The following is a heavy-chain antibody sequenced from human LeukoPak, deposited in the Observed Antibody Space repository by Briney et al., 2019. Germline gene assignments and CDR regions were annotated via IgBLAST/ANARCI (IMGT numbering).Heavy chain of an antibody. J-gene: IGHJ3*02. D-gene: IGHD3-16*02. V-gene: IGHV1-69*02. CDR1: GGTFSGYT. CDR3: ARAAKYDYVWGSYRSNDAFDI. Sequence: ASVKVSCKASGGTFSGYTISWVRQAPGQGLEWMGRIIPILGIANYAQKFQGRVTITADKSTSTAYMELSSLRSEDTAVYYCARAAKYDYVWGSYRSNDAFDIWGQGTMVTVSS. CDR2: IIPILGIA.